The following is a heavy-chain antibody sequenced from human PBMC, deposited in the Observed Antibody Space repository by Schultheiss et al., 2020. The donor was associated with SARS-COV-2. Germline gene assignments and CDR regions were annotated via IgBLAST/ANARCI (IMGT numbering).Heavy chain of an antibody. V-gene: IGHV1-2*02. J-gene: IGHJ1*01. Sequence: ASVKVSCKASGGTFSSYTISWVRQAPGQGLEWMGRIIPNSGGTNYAQKFQGRVTMTRDTSISTSYMELSRLRSDDTAVYYCARDERWLQFVYFQHWGQGTLVTVSS. CDR2: IIPNSGGT. CDR1: GGTFSSYT. CDR3: ARDERWLQFVYFQH. D-gene: IGHD5-24*01.